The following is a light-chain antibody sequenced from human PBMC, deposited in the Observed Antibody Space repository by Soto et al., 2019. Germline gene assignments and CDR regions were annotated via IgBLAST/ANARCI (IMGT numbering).Light chain of an antibody. CDR3: SSYAGSNNFV. Sequence: QSVLTQPPSVSGSPGQSVTISCTGTSSDVGAYNYVSWYQQHPGKAPKLVIYELTKRPSGVPDRFSGSKSGDTASLTVSGLQSEDEAHYYCSSYAGSNNFVFGTGTKVT. CDR1: SSDVGAYNY. CDR2: ELT. V-gene: IGLV2-8*01. J-gene: IGLJ1*01.